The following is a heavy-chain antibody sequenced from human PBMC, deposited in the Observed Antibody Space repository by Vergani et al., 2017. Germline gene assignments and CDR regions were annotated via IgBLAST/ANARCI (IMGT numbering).Heavy chain of an antibody. J-gene: IGHJ6*02. Sequence: QVQLVQSGAEVKKPGASVKVSCKASGYTFTSYGISWVRQAHGQGLEWMGWISAYNGNTNYAQKLQGRVTMTTDTSTSTAYMELRSLRSYDTAVYYCARQGYYDIVPGYWDYYGMDVWGQGTTVTVSS. CDR2: ISAYNGNT. V-gene: IGHV1-18*01. CDR3: ARQGYYDIVPGYWDYYGMDV. D-gene: IGHD3-9*01. CDR1: GYTFTSYG.